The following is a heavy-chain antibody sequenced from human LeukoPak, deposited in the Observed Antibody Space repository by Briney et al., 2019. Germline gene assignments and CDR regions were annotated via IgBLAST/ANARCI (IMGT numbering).Heavy chain of an antibody. V-gene: IGHV3-11*05. J-gene: IGHJ5*02. CDR3: ARASDPWLQLT. CDR1: GFSFSDYY. CDR2: ISSSATYT. Sequence: KPGGSLRLSCAASGFSFSDYYMNWIRQAPGKGLEWVSYISSSATYTDYAESVKGRFTVSRDNAKNSLYLQMNSLRAEDTAVYYCARASDPWLQLTWGQGTLVTVSS. D-gene: IGHD5-24*01.